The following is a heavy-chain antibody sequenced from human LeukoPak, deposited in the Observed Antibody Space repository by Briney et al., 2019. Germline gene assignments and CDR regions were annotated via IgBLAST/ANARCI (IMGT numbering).Heavy chain of an antibody. Sequence: PSETLSLTCTVSGGSISSSSYYWGWIRQPPGKGLEWIGSIYYSGSTYYNPSLKSRVTISVDTSKNQFSLKLSSVTAADTAVYYCAREGGCSSTSCYKWIDYWGQGTMVTVSS. D-gene: IGHD2-2*02. CDR3: AREGGCSSTSCYKWIDY. CDR2: IYYSGST. J-gene: IGHJ3*01. V-gene: IGHV4-39*07. CDR1: GGSISSSSYY.